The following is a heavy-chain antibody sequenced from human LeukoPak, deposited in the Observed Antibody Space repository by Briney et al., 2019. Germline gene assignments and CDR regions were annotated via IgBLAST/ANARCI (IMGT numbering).Heavy chain of an antibody. CDR3: AGTKYIGSAIDY. D-gene: IGHD1-26*01. J-gene: IGHJ4*02. Sequence: GGFLRLSCAGSGFTFSSHWIGWVRQAPGKGLEWVAHINQDGSQKYYVDSVEGRFAISRDNAKNTLYLQMNSLRVEDTAVYYCAGTKYIGSAIDYWGQGTLVTVSS. CDR2: INQDGSQK. V-gene: IGHV3-7*01. CDR1: GFTFSSHW.